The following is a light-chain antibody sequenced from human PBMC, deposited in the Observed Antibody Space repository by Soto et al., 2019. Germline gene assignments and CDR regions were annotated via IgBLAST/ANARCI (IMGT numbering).Light chain of an antibody. V-gene: IGLV1-44*01. Sequence: QSVLTQPPSGSGTPGQRVTISCSGSSSNIGSNIVNWYQQLPGTAPKILIYTNNQRPSGVPDRFSDSKSGTSASLAISGLQSEDEADYYCAAWDGSLQTWVFGGGTKLTVL. CDR2: TNN. CDR1: SSNIGSNI. CDR3: AAWDGSLQTWV. J-gene: IGLJ3*02.